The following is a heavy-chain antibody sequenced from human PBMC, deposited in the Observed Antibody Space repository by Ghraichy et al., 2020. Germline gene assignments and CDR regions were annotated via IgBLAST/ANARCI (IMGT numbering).Heavy chain of an antibody. D-gene: IGHD6-13*01. V-gene: IGHV3-30*02. CDR2: IRYDGSNK. CDR1: GFTFSSYG. J-gene: IGHJ4*02. CDR3: LLLEQQLVYDLGPGNFDY. Sequence: GGSLRLSCAASGFTFSSYGMHWVRQAPGKGLEWVAFIRYDGSNKYYADSVKGRFTISRDNSKNTLYLQMNSLRAEDTAVYYCLLLEQQLVYDLGPGNFDYWGQGTLVTVSS.